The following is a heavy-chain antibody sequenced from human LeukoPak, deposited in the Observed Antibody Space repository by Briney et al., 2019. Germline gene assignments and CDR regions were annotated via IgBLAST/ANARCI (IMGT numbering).Heavy chain of an antibody. CDR1: GGSISSYY. V-gene: IGHV4-59*08. J-gene: IGHJ6*03. Sequence: SETLSLTCTVSGGSISSYYWSWIRQPPGKGLDWIGYIYYSGSTNYNPSLKSRVTISVDTSKNQFSLKLSSVTAADTAVYYCARVRYYYYYYMDVWGKGTTVTVSS. CDR2: IYYSGST. CDR3: ARVRYYYYYYMDV. D-gene: IGHD3-10*01.